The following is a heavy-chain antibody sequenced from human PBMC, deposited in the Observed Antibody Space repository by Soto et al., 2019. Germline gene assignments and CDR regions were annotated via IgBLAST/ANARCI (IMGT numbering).Heavy chain of an antibody. CDR3: ARDLALAGNY. CDR2: ISSTSSYT. D-gene: IGHD6-19*01. CDR1: GFTFSSYA. J-gene: IGHJ4*02. V-gene: IGHV3-21*01. Sequence: GGSLRLSCAASGFTFSSYAMNWVRQTQEKGLEWVSSISSTSSYTHYSDSVKGRFTISRDNSNNSLFLQMNSLRAEDTATYYCARDLALAGNYWGQGVLVTVSS.